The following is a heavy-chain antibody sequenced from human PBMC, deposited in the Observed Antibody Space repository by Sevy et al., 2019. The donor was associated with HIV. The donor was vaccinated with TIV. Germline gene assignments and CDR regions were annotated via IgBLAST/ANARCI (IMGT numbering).Heavy chain of an antibody. Sequence: GSLRLSCAASGFIFRNFAMSWVRQAPGKGLEWVSGISVSGGNKYYADSVRGRFTISRDNSKNTLYVQMNSLRAEDTAVYYCAKGPYSGYDSNYFASWGQGTLVTVSS. V-gene: IGHV3-23*01. CDR1: GFIFRNFA. CDR2: ISVSGGNK. CDR3: AKGPYSGYDSNYFAS. D-gene: IGHD5-12*01. J-gene: IGHJ4*02.